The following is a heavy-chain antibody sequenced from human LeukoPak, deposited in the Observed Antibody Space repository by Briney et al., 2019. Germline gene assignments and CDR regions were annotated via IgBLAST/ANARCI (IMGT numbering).Heavy chain of an antibody. V-gene: IGHV3-30*01. Sequence: GRSLRLSCAASGFTFSSYAMHWVRQAPGKGLEWVAVISYDGSNKYYADSVKGRFTISRDNSKNTLYLQMNSLRAEDTAVYYCARGDCSSTSCYIGPNWFDPWGQGTLVTVSS. CDR3: ARGDCSSTSCYIGPNWFDP. CDR2: ISYDGSNK. D-gene: IGHD2-2*02. J-gene: IGHJ5*02. CDR1: GFTFSSYA.